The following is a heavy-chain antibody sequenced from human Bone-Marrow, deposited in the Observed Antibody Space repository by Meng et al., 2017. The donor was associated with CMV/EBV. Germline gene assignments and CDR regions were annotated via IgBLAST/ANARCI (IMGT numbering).Heavy chain of an antibody. CDR2: INPNSGGT. CDR3: ARVGITMIAGNY. CDR1: GYTFTGYS. J-gene: IGHJ4*02. V-gene: IGHV1-2*02. Sequence: HVQLVQSGVGVKKPGASVKVSCKATGYTFTGYSMHWVRQDPGQGLEWMGWINPNSGGTNYAQKFQGRVTMTRDTSISTAYMELSRLRSDDTAVYYCARVGITMIAGNYWGQGTLVTVSS. D-gene: IGHD3-22*01.